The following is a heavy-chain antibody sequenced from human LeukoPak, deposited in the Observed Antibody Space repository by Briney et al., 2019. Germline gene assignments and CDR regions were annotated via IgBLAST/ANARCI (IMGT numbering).Heavy chain of an antibody. CDR1: VYTLTELS. V-gene: IGHV1-24*01. CDR2: FDPEDGET. Sequence: ASVKVSCKVSVYTLTELSMHWVRQAPGKGLEWMGGFDPEDGETIYAQKFQGRVTMTEDTSTDTAYMELSSLRSEDTAVYYCATDRRKSSGWRNIFDYWGQGTLVTVSS. CDR3: ATDRRKSSGWRNIFDY. J-gene: IGHJ4*02. D-gene: IGHD6-19*01.